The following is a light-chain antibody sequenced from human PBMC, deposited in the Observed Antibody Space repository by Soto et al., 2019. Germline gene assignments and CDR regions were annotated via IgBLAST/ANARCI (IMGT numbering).Light chain of an antibody. Sequence: QSVLTQPASVSGSPGQSITISCTGTSSDFGNYNLVSWYQQHPGKVPKLILFEVNKRPSGVSGRFSGSKSGNTASLTISGLQAEDAADYYCCSFTSSNTHVFGTGTKVTVL. CDR2: EVN. CDR3: CSFTSSNTHV. J-gene: IGLJ1*01. CDR1: SSDFGNYNL. V-gene: IGLV2-23*02.